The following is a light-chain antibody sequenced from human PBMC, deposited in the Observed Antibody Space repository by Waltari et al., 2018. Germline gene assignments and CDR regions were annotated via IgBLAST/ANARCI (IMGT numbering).Light chain of an antibody. CDR2: GAS. CDR3: QHYVSLPVT. V-gene: IGKV3-20*01. CDR1: QSVSWA. Sequence: EIVLTPSPGTLSLSPGERATLSCRASQSVSWALAWYQQNPGQAPRLLIYGASNRATGIPDRFSGSGSGTDFSLIISRLEPEDFAVYYCQHYVSLPVTFGQGTKVEIK. J-gene: IGKJ1*01.